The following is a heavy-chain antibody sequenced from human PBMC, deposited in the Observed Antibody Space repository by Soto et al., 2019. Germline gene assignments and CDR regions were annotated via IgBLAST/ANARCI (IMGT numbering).Heavy chain of an antibody. J-gene: IGHJ6*02. D-gene: IGHD6-13*01. Sequence: EVQLVESGGGLVQPGGSLRLSCAASGFTFSNYWMYWVRQAPGKGMVWVSRVNNDGTDTTHAGSVKGRFTISKDNAENTLYPQMTRLRAEDTAVYYFARGGLQHALDVWGHGSMVTVSS. CDR1: GFTFSNYW. CDR3: ARGGLQHALDV. CDR2: VNNDGTDT. V-gene: IGHV3-74*03.